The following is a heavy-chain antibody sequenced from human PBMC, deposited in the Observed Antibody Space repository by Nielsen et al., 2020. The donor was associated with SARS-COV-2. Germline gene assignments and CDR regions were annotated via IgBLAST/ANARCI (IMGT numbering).Heavy chain of an antibody. CDR2: ISSSTGYT. V-gene: IGHV3-11*03. CDR1: GFPFRDFY. J-gene: IGHJ4*02. CDR3: AKWSPGSSSWLGD. D-gene: IGHD6-13*01. Sequence: GESLKISCAASGFPFRDFYMSWIRQAPGKGLECVGYISSSTGYTNYADSVEGRFTISRNNAKNSLYLQMNTLRAEDTAVYYCAKWSPGSSSWLGDWGQGTLVTVSS.